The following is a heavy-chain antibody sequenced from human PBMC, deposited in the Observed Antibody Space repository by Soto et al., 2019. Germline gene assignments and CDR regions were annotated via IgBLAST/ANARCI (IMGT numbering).Heavy chain of an antibody. V-gene: IGHV3-7*01. CDR1: GFTFNSYW. J-gene: IGHJ6*02. Sequence: EVQLVESGGGLVQPGGSVRLACAASGFTFNSYWMNWVRQVPGKGLEWVANIKQDGSERYYVDSVRGRFSVSRDNANNLMYLQMSSLRAEDTAVYYCARGLTAGVFYDHTWGGYLPKTYGLDVWGQGTAVTVSS. CDR2: IKQDGSER. CDR3: ARGLTAGVFYDHTWGGYLPKTYGLDV. D-gene: IGHD3-16*02.